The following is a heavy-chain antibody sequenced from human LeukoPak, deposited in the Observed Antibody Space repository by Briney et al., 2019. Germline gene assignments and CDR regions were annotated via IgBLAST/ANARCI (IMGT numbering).Heavy chain of an antibody. CDR2: IYYSGST. D-gene: IGHD5-24*01. Sequence: SETLSLTCTVSGGSISSYYWSWIRQPPGKGLEWIGYIYYSGSTNYNPSLKSRVTISVDTSKNQFSLKLSSVTAADTAVYYCARVGDGYNYDYWGQGTLVTVSS. J-gene: IGHJ4*02. V-gene: IGHV4-59*12. CDR3: ARVGDGYNYDY. CDR1: GGSISSYY.